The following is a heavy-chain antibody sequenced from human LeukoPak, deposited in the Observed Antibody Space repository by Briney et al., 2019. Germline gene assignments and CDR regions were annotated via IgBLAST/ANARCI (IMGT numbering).Heavy chain of an antibody. J-gene: IGHJ4*02. CDR1: GGSISTNNYY. D-gene: IGHD4-23*01. CDR3: ARRRTATVDFDY. CDR2: IYYSGSS. Sequence: SETLSLTCTVSGGSISTNNYYWGWVRQPPGKGLEWIATIYYSGSSYYNPSLKSRVTISVDTSKNQFSLKLSSVTAADTAVYYCARRRTATVDFDYWGQGTLVTVSS. V-gene: IGHV4-39*01.